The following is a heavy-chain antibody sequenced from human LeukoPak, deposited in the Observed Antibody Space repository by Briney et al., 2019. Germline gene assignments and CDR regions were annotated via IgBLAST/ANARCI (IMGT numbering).Heavy chain of an antibody. J-gene: IGHJ4*02. CDR2: ISGSGGST. Sequence: GGSLRLSCAASGFTFSSYSMNWVRQAPGKGLEWVSAISGSGGSTYYADSVKGRFTISRDNSKNTLYLQMNSLRAEDTAVYYCAKDDNYVWGSYRYGYFDYWGQGTLVTVSS. CDR3: AKDDNYVWGSYRYGYFDY. CDR1: GFTFSSYS. V-gene: IGHV3-23*01. D-gene: IGHD3-16*02.